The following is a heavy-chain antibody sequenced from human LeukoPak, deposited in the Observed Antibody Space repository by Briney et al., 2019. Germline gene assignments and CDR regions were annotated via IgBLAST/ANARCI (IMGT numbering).Heavy chain of an antibody. J-gene: IGHJ4*02. CDR3: AGGRTDIVVVPATLRNYYFDY. D-gene: IGHD2-2*01. CDR2: IMPMFGKA. Sequence: LGASVKVSCKASGGTFSSYDISWVRQAPGQGLEWMGGIMPMFGKANYAQKFQGRVTTTADKATSTAYMELSSLRSEDTAVYYCAGGRTDIVVVPATLRNYYFDYWGQGTLVTVSS. V-gene: IGHV1-69*06. CDR1: GGTFSSYD.